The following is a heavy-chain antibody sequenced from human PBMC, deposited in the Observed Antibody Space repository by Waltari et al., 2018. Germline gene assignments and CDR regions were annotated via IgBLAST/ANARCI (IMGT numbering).Heavy chain of an antibody. J-gene: IGHJ6*03. CDR1: GLTLSRYW. V-gene: IGHV3-74*03. Sequence: EVELVESGGGLVQPGGSLRLSCAASGLTLSRYWMYWVRQVPGKGLVWVSRIKSDGSSTTYADSVKGRFTISRDNAKNTLFLQMNSLRVEDTAIYYCAGGSKFYYMDLWGKGTTATISS. CDR3: AGGSKFYYMDL. CDR2: IKSDGSST.